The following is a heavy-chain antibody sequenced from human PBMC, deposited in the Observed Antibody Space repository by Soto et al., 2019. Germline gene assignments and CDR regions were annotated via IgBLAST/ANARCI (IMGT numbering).Heavy chain of an antibody. Sequence: ASVNVACKASGYTCTIYGISWVLQAPGQGLEWMGWISAYNGNTNYAQKLQGRVTMTTDTSTSTAYMELRSLRSDDTAVYYCARSIAVDGSVGPGGGYYYYGMDVWG. CDR2: ISAYNGNT. J-gene: IGHJ6*02. D-gene: IGHD6-19*01. V-gene: IGHV1-18*01. CDR1: GYTCTIYG. CDR3: ARSIAVDGSVGPGGGYYYYGMDV.